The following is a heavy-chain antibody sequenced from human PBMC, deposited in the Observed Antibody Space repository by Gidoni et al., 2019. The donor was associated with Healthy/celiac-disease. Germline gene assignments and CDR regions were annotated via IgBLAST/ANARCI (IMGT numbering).Heavy chain of an antibody. CDR3: ARGWRLRRYYYDSSGSQPFDY. CDR1: GFTFSSYE. CDR2: ISRSGSTI. Sequence: EVQLVESGGGLVQPGGSLRLSCAASGFTFSSYEMNWVRQAPGQVLEWVSYISRSGSTIYYADSVKGRFTISRDNAKNSLYLQMNSLRAEDTAVYYCARGWRLRRYYYDSSGSQPFDYWGQGTLVTVSS. J-gene: IGHJ4*02. V-gene: IGHV3-48*03. D-gene: IGHD3-22*01.